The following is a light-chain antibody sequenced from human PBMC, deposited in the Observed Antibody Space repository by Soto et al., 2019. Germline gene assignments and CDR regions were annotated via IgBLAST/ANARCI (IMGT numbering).Light chain of an antibody. Sequence: EIVLTQSPGTLSLSPGERATLSCRASQSVTSGYLAWYQQKPGQAPRLLIYAASNRATGIPDRFSGSGSGTDFTLTISRLETEDFAVYYCQQYGSSYIFGLGTKLEIK. V-gene: IGKV3-20*01. CDR1: QSVTSGY. CDR2: AAS. J-gene: IGKJ2*01. CDR3: QQYGSSYI.